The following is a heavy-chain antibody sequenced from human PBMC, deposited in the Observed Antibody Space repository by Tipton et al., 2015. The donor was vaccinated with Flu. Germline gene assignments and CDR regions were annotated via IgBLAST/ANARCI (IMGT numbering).Heavy chain of an antibody. D-gene: IGHD4-11*01. Sequence: TLSLTCTVSGDSISSGGYYWSWIRQLPGKGLEWIAYTFYSGTTYHNPSLKSRVTISVDTSKNQFSLRLSSVTAADTAVYYCARRDYSNYVSEPKNWFHPWGQGALVTVSA. J-gene: IGHJ5*02. CDR3: ARRDYSNYVSEPKNWFHP. V-gene: IGHV4-31*03. CDR1: GDSISSGGYY. CDR2: TFYSGTT.